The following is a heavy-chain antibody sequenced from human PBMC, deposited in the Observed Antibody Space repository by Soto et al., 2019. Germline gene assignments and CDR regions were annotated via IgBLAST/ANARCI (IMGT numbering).Heavy chain of an antibody. CDR2: ISCSGGST. V-gene: IGHV3-23*01. J-gene: IGHJ4*02. Sequence: GGSLRLSCAASGFTFSSYAMSWVRQAPGKGLEWVSAISCSGGSTYYADSVKGRFTISRDNSKNTLYLQMNSLRAEDTAVYYCAKPNKVIIAGRAYYYWGQGTLVTVSS. D-gene: IGHD3-3*01. CDR3: AKPNKVIIAGRAYYY. CDR1: GFTFSSYA.